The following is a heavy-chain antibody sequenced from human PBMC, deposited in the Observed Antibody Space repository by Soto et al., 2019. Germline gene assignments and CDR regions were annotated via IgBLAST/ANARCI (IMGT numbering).Heavy chain of an antibody. CDR3: ARGRGYCSVGSCYSDGGYRYFDL. CDR1: GFTFSSYG. Sequence: QVQLVESGGGVVQPGRSLRLSCAASGFTFSSYGMHWVRQAPGKGLEWVAVIWYDGSNKYYADSVKGLFTISRDNSKNMLYLQMNILRAEDEAVFYFARGRGYCSVGSCYSDGGYRYFDLWGRGTLLTASS. V-gene: IGHV3-33*01. CDR2: IWYDGSNK. D-gene: IGHD2-15*01. J-gene: IGHJ2*01.